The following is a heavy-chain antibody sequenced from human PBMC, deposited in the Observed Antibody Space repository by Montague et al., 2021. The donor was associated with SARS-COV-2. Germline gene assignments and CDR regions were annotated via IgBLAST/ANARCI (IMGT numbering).Heavy chain of an antibody. CDR2: ISWNSDSI. CDR3: ARGETGYRTSWPDY. J-gene: IGHJ4*02. D-gene: IGHD6-13*01. CDR1: GFTFDDYA. V-gene: IGHV3-9*01. Sequence: SLRLSCAASGFTFDDYAMHWVWQAPGKGLEWVSGISWNSDSIDYADSVKGRFTISRGNAKNSLYLQMNSLRAEDTAFYYCARGETGYRTSWPDYWGQGTLVTVSS.